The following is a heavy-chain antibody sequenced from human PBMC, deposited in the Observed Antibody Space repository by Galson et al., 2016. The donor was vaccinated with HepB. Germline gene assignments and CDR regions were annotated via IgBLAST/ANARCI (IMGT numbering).Heavy chain of an antibody. CDR1: GYSFSRLV. Sequence: SVKVSCKSSGYSFSRLVLHWVRQPPGQSLQWLGWIKVHNGPTEYAPKVQYRITFTSDTSSNTAYMALTGLTSDDMAVYYCSRGDDLLTASYYFDYWGQGTLVAVSS. D-gene: IGHD3-9*01. J-gene: IGHJ4*02. CDR2: IKVHNGPT. CDR3: SRGDDLLTASYYFDY. V-gene: IGHV1-3*01.